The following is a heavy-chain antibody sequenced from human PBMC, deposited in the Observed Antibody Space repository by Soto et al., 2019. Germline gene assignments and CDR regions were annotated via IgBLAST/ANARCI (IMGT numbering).Heavy chain of an antibody. J-gene: IGHJ4*02. CDR3: ARGTRWLHLY. V-gene: IGHV4-59*01. D-gene: IGHD5-12*01. CDR1: GGSRISYY. CDR2: IYYSGST. Sequence: TLSQTWPVAGGSRISYYWSWIRQPQGKGLEWIGYIYYSGSTNYDPSLKSRVTISVDTSKNQFSLKLSSVTAADTAVYYCARGTRWLHLYWGQGTLVTVSS.